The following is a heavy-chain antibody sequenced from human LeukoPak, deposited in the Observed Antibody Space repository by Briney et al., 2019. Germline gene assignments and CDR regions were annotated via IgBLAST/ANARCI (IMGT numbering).Heavy chain of an antibody. V-gene: IGHV1-2*02. CDR2: INPNSGGT. J-gene: IGHJ6*03. Sequence: ASVKVSCKASGYTFTGYYMHWVRQAPGQGLEWMGWINPNSGGTNYAQKFQGRVTMTRDTSISTAYMELSRLRSDDTAVYYCARDTIFGVKSYYYYYMDVWGKGTTVTVS. CDR1: GYTFTGYY. D-gene: IGHD3-3*01. CDR3: ARDTIFGVKSYYYYYMDV.